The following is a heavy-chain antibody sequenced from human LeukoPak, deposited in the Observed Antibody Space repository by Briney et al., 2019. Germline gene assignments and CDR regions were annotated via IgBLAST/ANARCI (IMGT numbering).Heavy chain of an antibody. V-gene: IGHV4-4*07. CDR1: GGSISSYY. D-gene: IGHD3-10*01. J-gene: IGHJ4*02. Sequence: SETLSLTCTVSGGSISSYYWSWIRQPAGKGLEWIGRIYTSGSTNYNPSLKSRVTMSVDTSKNQFSLKLSSVTAADTAVYYCARDLMVRGEPYFDYWGQGTLVTVSS. CDR3: ARDLMVRGEPYFDY. CDR2: IYTSGST.